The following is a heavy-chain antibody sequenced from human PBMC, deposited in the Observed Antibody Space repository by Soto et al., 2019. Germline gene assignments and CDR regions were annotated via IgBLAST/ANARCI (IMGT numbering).Heavy chain of an antibody. CDR1: GFTFSSYG. CDR2: IRYGGSST. V-gene: IGHV3-33*01. J-gene: IGHJ4*02. Sequence: PGGSLRLSCAASGFTFSSYGMHWVRQAPGKGLEWVAVIRYGGSSTYYADSVKGRFTISRDNSKNTLYLQMNSLRAEDTAVYYCATQLGYYDFWSGYADYWGQGTLVTVSS. CDR3: ATQLGYYDFWSGYADY. D-gene: IGHD3-3*01.